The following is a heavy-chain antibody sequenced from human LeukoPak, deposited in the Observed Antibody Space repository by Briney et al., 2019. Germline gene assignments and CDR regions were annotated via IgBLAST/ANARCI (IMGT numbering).Heavy chain of an antibody. CDR3: ARASTYSSSWFPFDY. Sequence: SETLSLTCTISGDSITSSHYYWGWIRQSPEKGLEWLGSFYYNGATYYNPSLSSRLTISEDTSKNQVSLKLSSVTAADTAVYYCARASTYSSSWFPFDYWGQGTLVTVSS. J-gene: IGHJ4*02. CDR2: FYYNGAT. D-gene: IGHD6-13*01. V-gene: IGHV4-39*07. CDR1: GDSITSSHYY.